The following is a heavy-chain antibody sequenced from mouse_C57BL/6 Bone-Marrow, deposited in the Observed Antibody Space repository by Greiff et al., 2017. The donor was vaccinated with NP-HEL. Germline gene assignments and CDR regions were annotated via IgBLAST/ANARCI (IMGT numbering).Heavy chain of an antibody. J-gene: IGHJ1*03. Sequence: EVKLQESGPELVKPGASVKIPCKASGYTFTDYNMDWVKQSHGKSLEWIGDINPNNGGTIYNQKFKGKATLTVDKSSSTAYMELRSLTSEDTAVYYCARTLIWYFDVWGTGTTVTVSS. CDR2: INPNNGGT. D-gene: IGHD3-3*01. CDR3: ARTLIWYFDV. V-gene: IGHV1-18*01. CDR1: GYTFTDYN.